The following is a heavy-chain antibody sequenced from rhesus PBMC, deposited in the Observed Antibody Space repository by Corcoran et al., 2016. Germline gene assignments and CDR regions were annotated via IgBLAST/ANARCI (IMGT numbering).Heavy chain of an antibody. CDR1: GGSISSSNW. V-gene: IGHV4-93*02. Sequence: QVQLQESGPAVVKPSETLSLTCAVSGGSISSSNWWSWIRKSPGKGLEWFGGIYGSGGSTEYNPSLKSRVTISIDTSKNQFSLKLSSVTAADTAVYYCGRRGSGWTRDYWGQGVLVTVSS. J-gene: IGHJ4*01. D-gene: IGHD6-31*01. CDR3: GRRGSGWTRDY. CDR2: IYGSGGST.